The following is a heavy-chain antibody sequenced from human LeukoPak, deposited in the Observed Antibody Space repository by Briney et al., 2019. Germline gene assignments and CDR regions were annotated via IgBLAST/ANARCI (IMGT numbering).Heavy chain of an antibody. CDR2: ISSSGTTI. CDR3: AREGGGDYPNDY. V-gene: IGHV3-11*01. CDR1: GFTFSDYY. D-gene: IGHD2-21*02. Sequence: GGSLRLSCAASGFTFSDYYMHWIRQAPGKGLEWISYISSSGTTIYYADSVKGRFTISRHNAKNSLFLQMNSLRAEDTAVYYWAREGGGDYPNDYWGQGTLVTVSS. J-gene: IGHJ4*02.